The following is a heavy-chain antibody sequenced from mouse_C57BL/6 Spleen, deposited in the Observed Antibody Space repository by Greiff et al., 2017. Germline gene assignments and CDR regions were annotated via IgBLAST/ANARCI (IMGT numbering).Heavy chain of an antibody. D-gene: IGHD2-4*01. V-gene: IGHV1-64*01. J-gene: IGHJ2*01. Sequence: VQLQQPGAELVKPGASVKLSCKASGNTFTSYWMNWVKQRPGQGLEWIGMIHPNSGSTNYNEKFKSKATLTVDKSSSTAYMQLSSLTSEDSAVYYCARNDYDRSPFDYWGQGTTLTVSS. CDR1: GNTFTSYW. CDR3: ARNDYDRSPFDY. CDR2: IHPNSGST.